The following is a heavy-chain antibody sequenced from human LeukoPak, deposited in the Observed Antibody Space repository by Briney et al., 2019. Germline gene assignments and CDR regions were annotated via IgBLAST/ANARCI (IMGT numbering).Heavy chain of an antibody. Sequence: PSETLSLTCTVSGGSISSGGYYWSWIRQPPGKGLEWIGYIYHSGSAYYNPSLKSRVTISVDRSMNQFSLKLSSVTAADTAVYYCARGVYSYGGRADSWGQGALVTVSS. J-gene: IGHJ4*02. CDR2: IYHSGSA. V-gene: IGHV4-30-2*01. D-gene: IGHD5-18*01. CDR1: GGSISSGGYY. CDR3: ARGVYSYGGRADS.